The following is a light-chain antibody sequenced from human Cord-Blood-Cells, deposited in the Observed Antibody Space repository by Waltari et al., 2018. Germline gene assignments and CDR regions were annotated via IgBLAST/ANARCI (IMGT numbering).Light chain of an antibody. J-gene: IGKJ4*01. V-gene: IGKV1-5*03. CDR3: QQYNSYPLT. Sequence: DIQMTQSPSTLSASVGDRVTITCRASQRISSWLAWYQQKPGKAPKPLIYKASSLESGVPSGVSGSGSGTEVTLTISSLQPDDFATYYCQQYNSYPLTFGGGTKVEIK. CDR2: KAS. CDR1: QRISSW.